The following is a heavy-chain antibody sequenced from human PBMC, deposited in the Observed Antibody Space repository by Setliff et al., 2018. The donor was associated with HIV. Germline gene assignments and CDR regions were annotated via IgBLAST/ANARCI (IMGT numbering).Heavy chain of an antibody. J-gene: IGHJ3*02. CDR1: GYTFTDYY. Sequence: ASVKVSCKASGYTFTDYYMHWVRQAPGQGLEWTGRINPNSGGTKYAQKFQGRVTMTRDTSISTAYMELSRLRSDDTAVYYCARGTRVGANDAFDIWGQGTMVTVSS. V-gene: IGHV1-2*06. D-gene: IGHD1-26*01. CDR3: ARGTRVGANDAFDI. CDR2: INPNSGGT.